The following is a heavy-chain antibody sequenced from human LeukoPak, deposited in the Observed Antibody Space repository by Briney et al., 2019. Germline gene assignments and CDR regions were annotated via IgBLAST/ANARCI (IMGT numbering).Heavy chain of an antibody. D-gene: IGHD3-10*01. CDR3: ATPNYYGERGLGFDI. Sequence: GASVKVSCKASGYTFTNYYMHWVRQAPGKGLEWMGGFDPEDGETIYAQKFQGRVTMTEDTSTDTAYMELSSLRSEVTAVYYCATPNYYGERGLGFDIWGQGTMVTVSS. CDR2: FDPEDGET. CDR1: GYTFTNYY. V-gene: IGHV1-24*01. J-gene: IGHJ3*02.